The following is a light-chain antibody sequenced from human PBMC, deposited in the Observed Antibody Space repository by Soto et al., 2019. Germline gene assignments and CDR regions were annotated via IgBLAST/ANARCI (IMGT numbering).Light chain of an antibody. V-gene: IGKV1-27*01. Sequence: DIQMTQSPSSLSASVGDRVTITCRASQDINNYFAWYQQKPGKPPKLLIYAASTLQSGVPSRFIGGGSGTDFTLTINSLQPEDVATYYCQRYNNGPPVTFGPGTKV. CDR1: QDINNY. CDR2: AAS. J-gene: IGKJ3*01. CDR3: QRYNNGPPVT.